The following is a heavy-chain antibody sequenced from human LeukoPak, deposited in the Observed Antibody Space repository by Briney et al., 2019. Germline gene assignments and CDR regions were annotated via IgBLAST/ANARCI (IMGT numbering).Heavy chain of an antibody. Sequence: SETLSLTCTVSGYSISSGYYWGWIRQPPGKGLEWIGNIYHSGRTYYNPSLKSRVTISVDTSKNQFSLKLSSVTAADTAVYYCARDGTGPYLANFDYWGQGTLVTVSS. CDR1: GYSISSGYY. V-gene: IGHV4-38-2*02. J-gene: IGHJ4*02. CDR2: IYHSGRT. CDR3: ARDGTGPYLANFDY. D-gene: IGHD3/OR15-3a*01.